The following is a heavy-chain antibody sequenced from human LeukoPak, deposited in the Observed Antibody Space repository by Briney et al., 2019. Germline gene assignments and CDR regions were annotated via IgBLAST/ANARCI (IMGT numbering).Heavy chain of an antibody. CDR3: AKPKGSYPIFDY. J-gene: IGHJ4*02. CDR1: GFTFSAYA. D-gene: IGHD1-26*01. CDR2: ISGSGGST. Sequence: GGSLRLSCEASGFTFSAYAMTWVRQAPGKGLEWVSAISGSGGSTYYADSVKGRFTISRDNSKNTLYLQMNSLRAEDTAVYYCAKPKGSYPIFDYWGQGTLVTVSS. V-gene: IGHV3-23*01.